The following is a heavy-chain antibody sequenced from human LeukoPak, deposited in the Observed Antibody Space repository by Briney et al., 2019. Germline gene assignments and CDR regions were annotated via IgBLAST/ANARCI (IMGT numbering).Heavy chain of an antibody. V-gene: IGHV3-53*01. J-gene: IGHJ3*02. CDR3: AKDSSSGWYDAFDI. CDR1: GFTVSSNY. Sequence: GGSLRLSCAASGFTVSSNYMSWVRQAPGKGLEWVSVIYSDGRTYYADSVKGRFTISRDNSKNTLYLETNSLRAEDTAVYYCAKDSSSGWYDAFDIWGQGTMVTVSS. CDR2: IYSDGRT. D-gene: IGHD6-19*01.